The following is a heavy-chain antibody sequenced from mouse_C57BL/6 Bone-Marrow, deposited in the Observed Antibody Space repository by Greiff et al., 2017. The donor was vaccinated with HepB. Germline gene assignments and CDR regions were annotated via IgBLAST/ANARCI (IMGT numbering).Heavy chain of an antibody. V-gene: IGHV5-4*01. Sequence: EVQLQQSGGGLVKPGGSLKLSCAASGFTFSSYAMSWVRQTPEKRLEWVATISDGGSYTYYPDNVKGRFTISRDNAKNNLYLQMSHLKSEDTAMYYCARELGAFAYWGQGTLVTVSA. D-gene: IGHD4-1*01. CDR2: ISDGGSYT. CDR3: ARELGAFAY. J-gene: IGHJ3*01. CDR1: GFTFSSYA.